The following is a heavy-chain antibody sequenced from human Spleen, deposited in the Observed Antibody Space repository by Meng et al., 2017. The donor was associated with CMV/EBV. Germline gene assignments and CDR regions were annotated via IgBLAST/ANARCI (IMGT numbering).Heavy chain of an antibody. CDR3: ARVPAVPAAAMYGMDV. V-gene: IGHV4-31*03. J-gene: IGHJ6*02. CDR1: GGSISSGGYY. D-gene: IGHD2-2*01. Sequence: SETLSLTCTVSGGSISSGGYYWSWIRQHPGKGLEWIGYIYYSGSTYYNPSLKSRVTISVDTSKNQFSLKLSSVTAADTAVYYCARVPAVPAAAMYGMDVWGQGTTVTVSS. CDR2: IYYSGST.